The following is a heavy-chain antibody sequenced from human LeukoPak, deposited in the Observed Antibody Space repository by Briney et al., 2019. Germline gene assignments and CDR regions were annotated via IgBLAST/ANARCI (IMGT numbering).Heavy chain of an antibody. CDR1: GYTFTSYY. CDR3: ASSSRPDNWFDP. Sequence: ASVKVSCKASGYTFTSYYMHWVRQAPGQGLEWMGIINPSGGSTSYARKFQGRVTMTRDTSTSTVYMELSSLRSEDTAVYYCASSSRPDNWFDPWGQGTLVTVSS. V-gene: IGHV1-46*03. D-gene: IGHD2-2*01. CDR2: INPSGGST. J-gene: IGHJ5*02.